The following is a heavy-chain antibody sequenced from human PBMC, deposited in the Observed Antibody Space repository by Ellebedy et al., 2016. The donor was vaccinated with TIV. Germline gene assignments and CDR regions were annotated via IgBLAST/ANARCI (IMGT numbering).Heavy chain of an antibody. CDR2: INHSGST. CDR1: GESFSDYY. Sequence: SETLSLXCAVNGESFSDYYWTWIRQPPGKGLEWIGEINHSGSTHYKSSFKSRVIISVDTPKKQFSLKLSSVTAADTAVYYCARGPRPVAGRPRRNWFDPWGQGTLVTVSS. D-gene: IGHD6-6*01. V-gene: IGHV4-34*01. J-gene: IGHJ5*02. CDR3: ARGPRPVAGRPRRNWFDP.